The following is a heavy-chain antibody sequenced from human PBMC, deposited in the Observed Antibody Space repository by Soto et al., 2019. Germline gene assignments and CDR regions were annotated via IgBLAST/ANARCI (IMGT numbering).Heavy chain of an antibody. D-gene: IGHD3-22*01. V-gene: IGHV3-11*06. CDR1: GFTFSDYY. CDR3: ARGVRGYYDSSGYYYAPTV. Sequence: GGSLRLSCAASGFTFSDYYMSWIRQAPGKGLEWVSYISSSSSYTNYADSVRGCLTISGNNAKNSLLLQMNSLRAEDTAVYYCARGVRGYYDSSGYYYAPTVWGQGTTVTVSS. CDR2: ISSSSSYT. J-gene: IGHJ6*02.